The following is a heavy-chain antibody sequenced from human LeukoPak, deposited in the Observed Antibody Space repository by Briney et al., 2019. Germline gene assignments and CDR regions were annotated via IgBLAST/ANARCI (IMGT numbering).Heavy chain of an antibody. V-gene: IGHV3-23*01. J-gene: IGHJ4*02. D-gene: IGHD1-26*01. CDR3: AKDQSRVGASDPFDS. Sequence: GGSLRLSCAASGFTFSSCAMTWARQAPGKGLEGVSGISGSGATTYYAASVTGRFTISRDNSNHPVYLQMNSLRAEDTAVYYCAKDQSRVGASDPFDSWGQGMQVGVSS. CDR1: GFTFSSCA. CDR2: ISGSGATT.